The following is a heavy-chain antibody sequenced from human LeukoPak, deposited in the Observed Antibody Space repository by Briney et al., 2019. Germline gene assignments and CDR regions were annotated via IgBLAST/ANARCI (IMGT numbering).Heavy chain of an antibody. CDR1: GFTFSSYS. Sequence: GGSLRLSCAASGFTFSSYSMNWVRQAPGKGLEWVSSISSSSSYIYYADSVKGRFTVSRDNAKASLFLQMNNLRAEDTALYYCAAWYSETTQEHNSWGQGTLVTVSS. J-gene: IGHJ4*02. D-gene: IGHD2-21*01. CDR3: AAWYSETTQEHNS. CDR2: ISSSSSYI. V-gene: IGHV3-21*01.